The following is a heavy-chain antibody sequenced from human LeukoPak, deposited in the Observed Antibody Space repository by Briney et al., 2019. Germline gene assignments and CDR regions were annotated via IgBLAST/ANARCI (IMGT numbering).Heavy chain of an antibody. CDR3: ARAVTLRGIDY. V-gene: IGHV1-8*02. CDR1: GGTFSSYA. D-gene: IGHD1-26*01. CDR2: MNPNSGNT. Sequence: ASVKVSCRASGGTFSSYAISWVRQAPGQGLEWMGWMNPNSGNTGYAQKFQGRVTMTRNTSISTAYMELSSLRSEDTAVYYCARAVTLRGIDYWGQGTLVTVSS. J-gene: IGHJ4*02.